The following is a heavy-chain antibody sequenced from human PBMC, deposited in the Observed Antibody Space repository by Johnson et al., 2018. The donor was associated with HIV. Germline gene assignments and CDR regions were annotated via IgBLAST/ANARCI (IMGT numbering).Heavy chain of an antibody. CDR1: GFTVSSNY. CDR2: IYSGGST. Sequence: EVHLVESGGGLVQPGGSLRLSCAAFGFTVSSNYMSWVRQAPGKGLEWVSVIYSGGSTYYADSVKGRFTISRDNSKNTLYLHMNSLRAEDTAVYYCARDQSNGWNRGAFDIWGQGTVVTVSS. D-gene: IGHD6-19*01. J-gene: IGHJ3*02. CDR3: ARDQSNGWNRGAFDI. V-gene: IGHV3-66*01.